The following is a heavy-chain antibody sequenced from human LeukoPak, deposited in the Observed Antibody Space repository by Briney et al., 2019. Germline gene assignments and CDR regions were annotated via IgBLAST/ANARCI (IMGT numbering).Heavy chain of an antibody. CDR1: GGSISSHY. CDR3: ARGGSSWYNWFDP. V-gene: IGHV4-4*07. CDR2: IYSSGST. Sequence: PSETLSLTCTVSGGSISSHYWSWIRQPAGKGLEWIGRIYSSGSTNYSPSLKSRVTMSVDTSKNQISLKLTSVTAADTAMYYCARGGSSWYNWFDPWGQGTQVTVSS. J-gene: IGHJ5*02. D-gene: IGHD6-13*01.